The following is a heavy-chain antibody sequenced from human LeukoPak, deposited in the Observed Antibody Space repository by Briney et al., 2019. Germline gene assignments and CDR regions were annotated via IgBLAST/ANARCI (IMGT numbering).Heavy chain of an antibody. CDR2: IYYSGST. D-gene: IGHD6-13*01. Sequence: SGTLSLTCAVSGASISSSDYYWGWIRQPPGKGLEWIGNIYYSGSTYYNPSLKSRVTISLDTSMNHISLNLTSVTAADSALYYCASVQLTSWYNLDSWGQGTLVTVSS. CDR1: GASISSSDYY. V-gene: IGHV4-39*02. J-gene: IGHJ4*02. CDR3: ASVQLTSWYNLDS.